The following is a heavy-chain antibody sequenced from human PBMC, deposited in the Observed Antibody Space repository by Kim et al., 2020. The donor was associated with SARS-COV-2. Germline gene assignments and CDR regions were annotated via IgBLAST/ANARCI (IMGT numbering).Heavy chain of an antibody. CDR3: AREPSTYFDY. Sequence: TNCTDSVEGRFTISRDDSKNTVYLQMNSRRAEETAVYFCAREPSTYFDYWGQGTLVTVSS. J-gene: IGHJ4*02. CDR2: T. V-gene: IGHV3-66*01.